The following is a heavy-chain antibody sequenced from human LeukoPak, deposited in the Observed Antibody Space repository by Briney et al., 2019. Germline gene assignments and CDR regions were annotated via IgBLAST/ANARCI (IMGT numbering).Heavy chain of an antibody. D-gene: IGHD3-10*01. V-gene: IGHV3-7*01. CDR1: GLTFSSYA. J-gene: IGHJ4*02. CDR2: IKQDGSEK. CDR3: ARGGFGELIPTDY. Sequence: PGGSLRLSCAASGLTFSSYAMSWVRQAPGKGLEWVANIKQDGSEKYYVDSVKGRFTISRDNAKNSLYLQMNGLRAEDTAVYYCARGGFGELIPTDYWGQGTLVTVSS.